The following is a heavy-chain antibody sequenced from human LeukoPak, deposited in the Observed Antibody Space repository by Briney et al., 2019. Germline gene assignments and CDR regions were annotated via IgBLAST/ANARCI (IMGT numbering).Heavy chain of an antibody. Sequence: GGSLRLSCAASGFTFDDYGLSWVRQAPGKGLEWVSTINWNGGSTGYADSVKGRFTISRDNAKNSLYLQMNSLRAEDTALYYCARVSDISVAAYFDYWGQGTLVAVSS. V-gene: IGHV3-20*04. CDR1: GFTFDDYG. CDR3: ARVSDISVAAYFDY. D-gene: IGHD6-19*01. J-gene: IGHJ4*02. CDR2: INWNGGST.